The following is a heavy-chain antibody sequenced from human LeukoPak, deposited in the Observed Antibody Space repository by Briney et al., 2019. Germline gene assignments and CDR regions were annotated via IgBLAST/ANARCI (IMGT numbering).Heavy chain of an antibody. D-gene: IGHD3-10*02. Sequence: PGGSLRLSCAASGFTFSSYWMHWVRQAPGKGRLWVSRINSDGITTSYADSVKGRFTISRDNAKNTLYLQMNSLRAEDTAVYYCACSRTFDYWGQGTLVTVSS. CDR1: GFTFSSYW. CDR3: ACSRTFDY. CDR2: INSDGITT. J-gene: IGHJ4*02. V-gene: IGHV3-74*01.